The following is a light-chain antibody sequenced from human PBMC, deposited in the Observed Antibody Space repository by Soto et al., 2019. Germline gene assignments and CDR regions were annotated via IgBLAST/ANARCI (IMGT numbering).Light chain of an antibody. Sequence: DIQITQSPSSLSASVGDRVTITCQASQDINKFLNWYQQKPGKAPKLLIYDVSNLETGVPSRFSGSGSETHFTLTINSLQPEDIATYYCQQYDNYDITFGQGTRLEIK. CDR2: DVS. CDR3: QQYDNYDIT. V-gene: IGKV1-33*01. CDR1: QDINKF. J-gene: IGKJ5*01.